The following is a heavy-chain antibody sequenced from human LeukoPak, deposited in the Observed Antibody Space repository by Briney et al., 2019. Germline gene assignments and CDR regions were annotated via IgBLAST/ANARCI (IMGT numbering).Heavy chain of an antibody. CDR2: IYTSGTT. D-gene: IGHD2-2*01. Sequence: PSQTLSLTCTVAGGSISSGSYYWSWIRQPAGKGLDWIGRIYTSGTTNYNPSLKSRVTISVDPTKNQFSLKLSSVTAADTAVYYCARDQVVVVPAGRHYYYYMDVWGKGTTVTVSS. CDR1: GGSISSGSYY. J-gene: IGHJ6*03. CDR3: ARDQVVVVPAGRHYYYYMDV. V-gene: IGHV4-61*02.